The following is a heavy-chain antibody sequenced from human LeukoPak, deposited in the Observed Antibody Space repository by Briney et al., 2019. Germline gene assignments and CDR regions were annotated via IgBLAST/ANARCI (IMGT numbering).Heavy chain of an antibody. D-gene: IGHD2-2*01. V-gene: IGHV4-34*01. Sequence: SETLSLTCAVYGGSFSGYYWSWIRQPPGKGLEWIGEINHSGSTNYNPSLKSRVTISVDTSKNQFSLKLSSVTAADTAVYYCEKVVPAATNYYYYYGMDVWGKGTTVTVSS. CDR1: GGSFSGYY. CDR3: EKVVPAATNYYYYYGMDV. J-gene: IGHJ6*04. CDR2: INHSGST.